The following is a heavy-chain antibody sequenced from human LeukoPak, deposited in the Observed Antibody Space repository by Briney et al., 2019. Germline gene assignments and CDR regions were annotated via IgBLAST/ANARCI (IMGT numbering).Heavy chain of an antibody. D-gene: IGHD5-18*01. CDR3: ASSDTAMVTGDY. CDR2: ISGSGGST. CDR1: GFTFSSYG. V-gene: IGHV3-23*01. Sequence: PGGTLRLSCAASGFTFSSYGMSWVRQAPGKGLEWVSAISGSGGSTYYADSVKGRFTISRDNSKNTLYLQMNSLRAEDTAVYYCASSDTAMVTGDYWGQGTLVTVSS. J-gene: IGHJ4*02.